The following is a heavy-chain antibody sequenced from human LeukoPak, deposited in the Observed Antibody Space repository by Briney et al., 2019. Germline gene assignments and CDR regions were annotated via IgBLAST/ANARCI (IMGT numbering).Heavy chain of an antibody. CDR3: ARDDSSGSWGAFDI. CDR1: GGSISSHY. CDR2: IYYSGST. V-gene: IGHV4-59*11. J-gene: IGHJ3*02. Sequence: SETLSLTCTVSGGSISSHYWSWIRQPPGKGLEWIGYIYYSGSTNYNPSLKSRFTISVDTSKNQFSLKLSSVTAADTAAYYCARDDSSGSWGAFDIWGQGTMVTVS. D-gene: IGHD3-22*01.